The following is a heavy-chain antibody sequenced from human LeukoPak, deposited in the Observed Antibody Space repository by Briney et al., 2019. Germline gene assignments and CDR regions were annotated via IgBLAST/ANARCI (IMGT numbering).Heavy chain of an antibody. V-gene: IGHV1-69*04. D-gene: IGHD1-1*01. CDR3: VRGVRQYNWNDGDSFDP. CDR2: FTPFFGVA. Sequence: SVKVSCKASGGTFGTNSISWVRQAPGKGFEWVGKFTPFFGVASYAQKLQGRLTITADKSTNTAYMELTGLTSEDTAVYYCVRGVRQYNWNDGDSFDPWGQGTLVTVSS. J-gene: IGHJ5*01. CDR1: GGTFGTNS.